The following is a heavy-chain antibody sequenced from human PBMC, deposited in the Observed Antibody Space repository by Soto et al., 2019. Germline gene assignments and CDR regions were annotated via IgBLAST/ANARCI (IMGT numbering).Heavy chain of an antibody. V-gene: IGHV1-18*04. CDR1: GYTFTSYG. Sequence: QVQLVQSGAEVKKPGASVKVSCKASGYTFTSYGISWVRQAPGQGLEWMGWISAYNGNTNYAQKLPGRVTTTTATSTSTAYTELRSLRSDDTAVYYCASLYSSGPRGYGMDVWGQGTTVTVSS. J-gene: IGHJ6*02. CDR2: ISAYNGNT. CDR3: ASLYSSGPRGYGMDV. D-gene: IGHD6-19*01.